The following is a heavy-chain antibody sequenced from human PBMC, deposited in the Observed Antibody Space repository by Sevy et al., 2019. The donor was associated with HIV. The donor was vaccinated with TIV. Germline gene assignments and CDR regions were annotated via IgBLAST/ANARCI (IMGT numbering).Heavy chain of an antibody. Sequence: GGSLRLSCAASGFTFSGFGMHWVRQAPGKGLEWVAFISNDEGNKYYEDSVKGRFSISRDNSQSTLFLQMNSLRAEDTGVYYCAKGGTDSSDHYDCWGQGTLVTVSS. CDR1: GFTFSGFG. D-gene: IGHD3-22*01. V-gene: IGHV3-30*18. CDR2: ISNDEGNK. CDR3: AKGGTDSSDHYDC. J-gene: IGHJ4*02.